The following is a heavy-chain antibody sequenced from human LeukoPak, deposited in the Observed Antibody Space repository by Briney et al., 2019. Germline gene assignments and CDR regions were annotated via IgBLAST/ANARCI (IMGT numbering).Heavy chain of an antibody. J-gene: IGHJ3*02. Sequence: PSETLSLTCTVSGGSISSGDYYWSWIRQPPGKGLEWIGYIYHSGSTYYNPSLKSRVTISVDRSKNQFSLKLSSVTAADTAVYYCARRIRITIFGVVHDAFDIWGQGTMVTVSS. CDR2: IYHSGST. D-gene: IGHD3-3*01. CDR1: GGSISSGDYY. CDR3: ARRIRITIFGVVHDAFDI. V-gene: IGHV4-30-2*01.